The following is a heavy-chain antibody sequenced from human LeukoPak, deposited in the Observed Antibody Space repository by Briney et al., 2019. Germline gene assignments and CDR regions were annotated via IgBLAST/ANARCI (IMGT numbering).Heavy chain of an antibody. J-gene: IGHJ4*02. CDR1: GGSIRSTTYY. D-gene: IGHD3-22*01. CDR2: IYYSGNT. CDR3: ARAPHFFDTSGSRYYFDY. V-gene: IGHV4-39*07. Sequence: PSETLSLTCSVSGGSIRSTTYYWGWIRQPPGRGLEWIGSIYYSGNTYYSPSLMSRVTISVDTSKNQFSLNLSSVTAADTAVYYCARAPHFFDTSGSRYYFDYWGQGALVTVSS.